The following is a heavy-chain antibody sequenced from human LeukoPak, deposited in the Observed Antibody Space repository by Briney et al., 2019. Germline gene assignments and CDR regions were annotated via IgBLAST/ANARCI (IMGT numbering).Heavy chain of an antibody. CDR2: IYSGGST. D-gene: IGHD1-26*01. CDR3: ARGGSYLSAFDI. Sequence: PGGSLRLSCAPSGFTARSNNISWVRQAPGKGLGWVSIIYSGGSTFYADSVKGRFTISRDNSKNTLYLQMNSLRAEDTAVYYCARGGSYLSAFDIWGQGTMVTVSS. J-gene: IGHJ3*02. V-gene: IGHV3-53*01. CDR1: GFTARSNN.